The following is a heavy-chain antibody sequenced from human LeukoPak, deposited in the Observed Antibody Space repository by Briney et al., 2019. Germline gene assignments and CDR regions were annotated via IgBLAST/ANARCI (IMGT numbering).Heavy chain of an antibody. J-gene: IGHJ4*02. Sequence: GGSLRLSCAASGFTFSDYYMSWIRQAPGKGLEWVSYISSSGTTIYYADSVKGRFSISRDNAKNSLYLQMNSLRAEDSAVYYCARKDYYGSGSYLEYWGQGTLVTASS. CDR2: ISSSGTTI. D-gene: IGHD3-10*01. V-gene: IGHV3-11*01. CDR3: ARKDYYGSGSYLEY. CDR1: GFTFSDYY.